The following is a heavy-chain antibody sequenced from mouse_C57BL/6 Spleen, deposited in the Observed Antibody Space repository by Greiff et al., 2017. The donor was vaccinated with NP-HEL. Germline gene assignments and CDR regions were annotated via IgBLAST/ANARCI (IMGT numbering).Heavy chain of an antibody. CDR3: ARPDSSGYAMDY. Sequence: VQLQQSGAELARPGASVKLSCKASGYTFTSYGISWVKQRTGQGLEWIGEIYPRSGNTYYNEKFKGKATLTADKSSSTAYMELRSLTSEDSAVYFCARPDSSGYAMDYWGQGTSVTVSS. D-gene: IGHD3-2*02. V-gene: IGHV1-81*01. J-gene: IGHJ4*01. CDR1: GYTFTSYG. CDR2: IYPRSGNT.